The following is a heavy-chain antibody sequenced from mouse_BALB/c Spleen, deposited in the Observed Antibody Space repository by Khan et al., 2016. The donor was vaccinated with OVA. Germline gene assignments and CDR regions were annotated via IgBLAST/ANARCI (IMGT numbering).Heavy chain of an antibody. CDR1: GFSLTDYG. CDR3: AKGVWSYYFALDY. V-gene: IGHV2-6-5*01. J-gene: IGHJ4*01. CDR2: IWGGGTT. D-gene: IGHD2-10*02. Sequence: VKLEESGPGLVAPSQNLSITCTVSGFSLTDYGVSWIRQPLGKGLEWLGVIWGGGTTYYNSALKSRLSISKDNSKSQVFLKMNSLQTNDTAMYYCAKGVWSYYFALDYWGQGTSVTVSS.